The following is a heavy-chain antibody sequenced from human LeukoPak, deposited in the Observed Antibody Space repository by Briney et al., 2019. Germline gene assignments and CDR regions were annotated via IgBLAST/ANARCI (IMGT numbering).Heavy chain of an antibody. CDR2: INPNSGGT. D-gene: IGHD3-22*01. Sequence: GASVKVSCKASGYTFTGYYMHWVLQAPGQELEWMGWINPNSGGTNYAHKFQGRVTMTRDTSISTAYMELSRLRSDDTAVYYCARGTIKETYYYDSSGYIYAFDIWGQGTVVTVSS. CDR1: GYTFTGYY. J-gene: IGHJ3*02. V-gene: IGHV1-2*02. CDR3: ARGTIKETYYYDSSGYIYAFDI.